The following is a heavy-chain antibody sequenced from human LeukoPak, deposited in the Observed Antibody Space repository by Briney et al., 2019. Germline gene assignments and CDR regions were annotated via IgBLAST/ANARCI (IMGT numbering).Heavy chain of an antibody. V-gene: IGHV3-74*01. Sequence: GGSLRLSCAVSGFNFSTYWMHWVRHAPGKGLVWVSRIDSAGRRTSYADSVKGRFTISRDNAKNIMYLQMNRLRAEDTAVYYCARSPNCGGDCSWGQGTLVTVS. CDR1: GFNFSTYW. CDR2: IDSAGRRT. CDR3: ARSPNCGGDCS. J-gene: IGHJ5*02. D-gene: IGHD2-21*02.